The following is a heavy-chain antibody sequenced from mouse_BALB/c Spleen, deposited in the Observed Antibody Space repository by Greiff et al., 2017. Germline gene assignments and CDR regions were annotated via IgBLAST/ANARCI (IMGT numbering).Heavy chain of an antibody. V-gene: IGHV5-4*02. CDR3: ARGEAWFAY. CDR1: GFTFSDYY. CDR2: ISDGGSYT. J-gene: IGHJ3*01. Sequence: EVNVVESGGGLVKPGGSLKLSCAASGFTFSDYYMYWVRQTPEKRLEWVATISDGGSYTYYPDSVKGRFTISRDNAKNNLYLQMSSLKSEDTAMYYCARGEAWFAYWGQGTLVTVSA.